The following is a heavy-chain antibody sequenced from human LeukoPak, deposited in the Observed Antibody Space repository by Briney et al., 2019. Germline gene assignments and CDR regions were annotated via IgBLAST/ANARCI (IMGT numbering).Heavy chain of an antibody. CDR1: GGSISSYY. CDR2: IYYSGST. V-gene: IGHV4-59*01. D-gene: IGHD3-10*01. J-gene: IGHJ3*02. CDR3: ARAEGSGSYGRDAFDI. Sequence: PSETLSLTCTVSGGSISSYYWSWLRQPPGKGLEWIGYIYYSGSTNYNPSLKSRVTISVDTSKNQFSLKLSSVTAADTAVYYCARAEGSGSYGRDAFDIWGQGTMVTVSS.